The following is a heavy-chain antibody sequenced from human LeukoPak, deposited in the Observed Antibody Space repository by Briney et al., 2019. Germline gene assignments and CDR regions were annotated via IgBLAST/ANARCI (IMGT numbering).Heavy chain of an antibody. J-gene: IGHJ3*02. CDR2: IYYSGST. D-gene: IGHD5-24*01. CDR1: GGSISSYY. CDR3: ARDRGEMAIPEAAFDI. Sequence: SETLSLTCTVSGGSISSYYWSWIRQPPGKGLEWIGYIYYSGSTNYNPSLKSRVTISVDTSKNQFSLKLSSVTAADTAVYYCARDRGEMAIPEAAFDIWGQGTRVTVSS. V-gene: IGHV4-59*01.